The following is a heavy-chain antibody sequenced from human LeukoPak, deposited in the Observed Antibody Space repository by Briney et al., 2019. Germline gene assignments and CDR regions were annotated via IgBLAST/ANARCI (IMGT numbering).Heavy chain of an antibody. CDR2: ISSSSSTI. CDR3: AREGLVVPATIDAFDI. D-gene: IGHD2-2*01. J-gene: IGHJ3*02. Sequence: PGGSLRLSCAASGFTFRTYIMNWVRQAPGKGLEWVSYISSSSSTIYYADSVKGRFTISRDNAKNSLHLQMNSLRAEDTAVYYCAREGLVVPATIDAFDIWGQGTTVTVSS. CDR1: GFTFRTYI. V-gene: IGHV3-48*01.